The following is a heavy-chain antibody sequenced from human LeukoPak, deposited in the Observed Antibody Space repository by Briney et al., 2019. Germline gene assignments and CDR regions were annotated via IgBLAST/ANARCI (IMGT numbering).Heavy chain of an antibody. Sequence: KTSETLSLTCTVSGGSISSYYWTWIRQPPGKGLEWIGYIYYSGNTNYNPSLKSRVTISVDTSKNQFSLKLSSVTAADTAVYYCTRGMRGGSSGWFDFWGQGTLVTVSS. CDR1: GGSISSYY. CDR2: IYYSGNT. J-gene: IGHJ4*02. D-gene: IGHD6-19*01. CDR3: TRGMRGGSSGWFDF. V-gene: IGHV4-59*01.